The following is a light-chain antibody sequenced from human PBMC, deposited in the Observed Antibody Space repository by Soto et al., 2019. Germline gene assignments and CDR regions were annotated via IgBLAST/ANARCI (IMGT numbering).Light chain of an antibody. CDR2: WAS. Sequence: DIVMTQSPDSLALSLGERATINCKSSQSVSHSSNNKNYLAWYQQKPGQPPKLFISWASTRESGVPDRFSGSGSGTEFTFTISSLQSEDFAVYHCQKYHDWPINFGQGTRLEIK. V-gene: IGKV4-1*01. J-gene: IGKJ5*01. CDR3: QKYHDWPIN. CDR1: QSVSHSSNNKNY.